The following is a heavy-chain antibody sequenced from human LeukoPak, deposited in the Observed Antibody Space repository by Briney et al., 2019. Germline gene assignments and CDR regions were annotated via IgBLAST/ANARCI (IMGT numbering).Heavy chain of an antibody. CDR2: VTHSGST. V-gene: IGHV4-34*01. CDR1: GGSFTGYY. CDR3: GRSIGVLYGFDF. J-gene: IGHJ4*02. Sequence: SETLSLTCAVYGGSFTGYYWSWIRQPPGKGLEWIGEVTHSGSTNYSPSLKSRVTTSVDTSKNQFSLKLSSVTAADTAVYYCGRSIGVLYGFDFWGQGTLVTVSS. D-gene: IGHD4-17*01.